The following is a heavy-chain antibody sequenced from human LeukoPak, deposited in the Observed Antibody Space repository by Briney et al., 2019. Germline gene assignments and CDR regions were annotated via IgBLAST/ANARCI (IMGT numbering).Heavy chain of an antibody. Sequence: GGSLRLSCAASGFTFSSYEMNWVRQAPGKGLEWVSYISSSGSTIYYADSVKGRFTISRDNAKNSLYLKMNSLRVEDTAVYYCAAALAIAVGGTTPGDYWGQGTLVTVSS. CDR3: AAALAIAVGGTTPGDY. CDR2: ISSSGSTI. CDR1: GFTFSSYE. D-gene: IGHD6-19*01. V-gene: IGHV3-48*03. J-gene: IGHJ4*02.